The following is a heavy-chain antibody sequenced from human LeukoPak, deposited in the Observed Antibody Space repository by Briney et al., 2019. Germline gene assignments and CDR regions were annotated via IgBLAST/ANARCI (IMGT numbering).Heavy chain of an antibody. D-gene: IGHD3-10*01. Sequence: SVKVSCKASGGTFSSYAISWVRQAPGQGLEWMGRIIPILGIANYAQKFRGRVTITADKSTSTAYMELSSLRSEETAVYYCARESMVRGVITTSLDYWAREPWSPSPQ. CDR3: ARESMVRGVITTSLDY. J-gene: IGHJ4*02. V-gene: IGHV1-69*04. CDR2: IIPILGIA. CDR1: GGTFSSYA.